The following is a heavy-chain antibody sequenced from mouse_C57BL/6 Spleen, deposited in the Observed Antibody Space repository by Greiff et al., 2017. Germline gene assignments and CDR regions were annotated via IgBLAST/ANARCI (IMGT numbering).Heavy chain of an antibody. Sequence: QVQLQQPGAELVKPGASVKMSCKASGYTFTSYWITWVKQRPGQGLEWIGDIYPGSGSTKYNEKFKSKATLTVDTSSSTAYMQLSSLTYEDSAVYYCANGRNYYGYDRDYARDYWGQGTSVTVSS. CDR3: ANGRNYYGYDRDYARDY. V-gene: IGHV1-55*01. CDR1: GYTFTSYW. D-gene: IGHD2-2*01. CDR2: IYPGSGST. J-gene: IGHJ4*01.